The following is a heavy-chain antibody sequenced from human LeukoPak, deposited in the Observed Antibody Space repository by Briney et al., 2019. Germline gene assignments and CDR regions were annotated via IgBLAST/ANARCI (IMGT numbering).Heavy chain of an antibody. D-gene: IGHD6-19*01. Sequence: SETLSLTCAVYGGSFSGYYWSWTRQPPGKGLEWIGEINHSGSTNYNPSLKSRVTISVDTSKNQFSLKLSSVTAADTAVYYCARGGSSAGAGTPPFDYWAQGTLVTVSS. J-gene: IGHJ4*02. CDR3: ARGGSSAGAGTPPFDY. V-gene: IGHV4-34*01. CDR2: INHSGST. CDR1: GGSFSGYY.